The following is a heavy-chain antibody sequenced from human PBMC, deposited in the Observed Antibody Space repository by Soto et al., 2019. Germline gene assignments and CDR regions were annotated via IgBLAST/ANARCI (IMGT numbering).Heavy chain of an antibody. V-gene: IGHV4-59*01. CDR3: ARVWGGAFDI. CDR1: GGSISSYY. Sequence: SETLSLTCTVSGGSISSYYWSWIRQPPGKGLEWIGYIYYSGSTNYNPSLKSRVTISVDTSKNQFSLKLSSVIAADTAAYYCARVWGGAFDIWGQGTMVTVS. D-gene: IGHD3-10*01. J-gene: IGHJ3*02. CDR2: IYYSGST.